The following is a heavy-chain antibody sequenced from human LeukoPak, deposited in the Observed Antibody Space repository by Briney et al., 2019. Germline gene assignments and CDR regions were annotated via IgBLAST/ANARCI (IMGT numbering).Heavy chain of an antibody. CDR2: IYTGGST. J-gene: IGHJ2*01. V-gene: IGHV4-61*02. D-gene: IGHD3-16*01. Sequence: SETLSLTCTVSGASISSRSYYWGWIRQPAGKGPEWIGRIYTGGSTNYNPSLKSRVTISVDTSKNQFYLKLTSVTAADTAMYYCARDAAKLGYWYFDLWGRGTLVTVSS. CDR1: GASISSRSYY. CDR3: ARDAAKLGYWYFDL.